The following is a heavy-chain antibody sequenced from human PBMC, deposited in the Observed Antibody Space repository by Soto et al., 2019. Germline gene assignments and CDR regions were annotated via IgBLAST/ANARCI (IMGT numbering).Heavy chain of an antibody. CDR3: AREPNYYDSSGYYGYYFDY. CDR2: ISSSSSYI. CDR1: GFTFSSYS. J-gene: IGHJ4*02. V-gene: IGHV3-21*01. Sequence: GGSLRLSFAASGFTFSSYSMNWVRQAPGKGLDWVSSISSSSSYIYYADSVKGRFTISRDNAKNSLYLQMNSLRAEDTAVYYCAREPNYYDSSGYYGYYFDYWGQGTLVTVSS. D-gene: IGHD3-22*01.